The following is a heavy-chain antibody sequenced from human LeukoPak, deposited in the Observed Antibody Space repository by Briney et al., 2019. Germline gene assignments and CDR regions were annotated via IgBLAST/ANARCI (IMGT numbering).Heavy chain of an antibody. D-gene: IGHD3-10*01. Sequence: GGSLRLSCAASEFTFSNTWMSWVRQAPGKGLEWVGRIKSKADGGTTDYAAPVKGRFTISRDDSKHTLYLQMNSLKTEDTAVYYCTTDALFTMVRGPLYYFDYWGQGTLVTVSS. V-gene: IGHV3-15*01. CDR3: TTDALFTMVRGPLYYFDY. CDR2: IKSKADGGTT. J-gene: IGHJ4*02. CDR1: EFTFSNTW.